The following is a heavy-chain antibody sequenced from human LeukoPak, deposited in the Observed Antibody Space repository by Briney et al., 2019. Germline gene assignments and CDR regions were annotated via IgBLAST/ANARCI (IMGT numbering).Heavy chain of an antibody. V-gene: IGHV3-48*04. CDR1: GFTFSDYT. CDR3: ARGKVLSVARALDH. CDR2: VSGTANNI. D-gene: IGHD2-15*01. J-gene: IGHJ1*01. Sequence: GGSLRLSCAASGFTFSDYTMNWVRQAPGKGLEWVSSVSGTANNIYYADSVKGRFIISRDNANNSLCLQMNSLRAEDTAVYFCARGKVLSVARALDHWGQGTLVTVSS.